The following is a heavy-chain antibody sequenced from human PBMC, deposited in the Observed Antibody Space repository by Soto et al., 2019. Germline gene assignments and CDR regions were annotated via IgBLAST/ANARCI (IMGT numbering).Heavy chain of an antibody. CDR2: ISGSGSST. D-gene: IGHD5-18*01. Sequence: GSLRLSCAASGFTFRSYAMNWVRQAPGKGLEWVSTISGSGSSTYYADSVKGRFTISRDNSKNTLYLQMNSLRAEDTAVYYCAKVSGIQLRLFPDWGQGTLVTVPS. V-gene: IGHV3-23*01. CDR3: AKVSGIQLRLFPD. J-gene: IGHJ4*02. CDR1: GFTFRSYA.